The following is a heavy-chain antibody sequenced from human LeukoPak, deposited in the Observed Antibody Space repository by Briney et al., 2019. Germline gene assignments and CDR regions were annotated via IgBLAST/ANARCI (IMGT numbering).Heavy chain of an antibody. Sequence: GGSLRLSCEASGFTFSSYSMNWVRQAPGKGLEWVSYISFSSAAIHYADSVKGRFTISRDNAKNSLYLQLNSLRAEDTALYYCARAGRYCSSTSCYFWELYYMDVWGKGTTVTVSS. D-gene: IGHD2-2*01. V-gene: IGHV3-48*01. CDR2: ISFSSAAI. CDR3: ARAGRYCSSTSCYFWELYYMDV. CDR1: GFTFSSYS. J-gene: IGHJ6*03.